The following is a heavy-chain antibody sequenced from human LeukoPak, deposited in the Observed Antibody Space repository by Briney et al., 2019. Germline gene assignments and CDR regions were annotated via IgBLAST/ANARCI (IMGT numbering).Heavy chain of an antibody. Sequence: SETLSLTCAVYGGSFSGYYWSWIRQPPGKGLEWIGEINHSGSTNYNPSLKSRVTISVDTSKNQFSLKLSSVTAADTAVYYCAREGSGGTIYYFDYWGQGALVTVSS. J-gene: IGHJ4*02. CDR3: AREGSGGTIYYFDY. CDR1: GGSFSGYY. CDR2: INHSGST. D-gene: IGHD3-9*01. V-gene: IGHV4-34*01.